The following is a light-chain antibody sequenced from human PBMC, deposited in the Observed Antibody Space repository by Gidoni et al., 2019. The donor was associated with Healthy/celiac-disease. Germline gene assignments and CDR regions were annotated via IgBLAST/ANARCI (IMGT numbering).Light chain of an antibody. CDR2: GAS. CDR3: QQYNNLPPDRT. CDR1: QSVSSN. Sequence: EIVMTQSPATLSVSPGERATLACRASQSVSSNLAWYQPKPGQAPRLLIYGASTRATGIPARVSGSGSGTEFTLTISSLQSEDFAVYYCQQYNNLPPDRTFGPGTKVEIK. V-gene: IGKV3-15*01. J-gene: IGKJ1*01.